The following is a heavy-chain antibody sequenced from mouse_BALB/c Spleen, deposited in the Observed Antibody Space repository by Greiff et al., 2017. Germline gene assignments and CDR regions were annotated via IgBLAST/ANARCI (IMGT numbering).Heavy chain of an antibody. CDR3: ARDGYGNYVLFAY. CDR2: ISDGGSYT. V-gene: IGHV5-4*02. Sequence: EVQLVESGGGLVKPGGSLKLSCAASGFTFSDYYMYWVRQTPEKRLEWVATISDGGSYTYYPDSVKGRFTISRDNAKNNLYLQMSSLKSEDTAMYYCARDGYGNYVLFAYWGQGTLVTVSA. CDR1: GFTFSDYY. J-gene: IGHJ3*01. D-gene: IGHD2-10*02.